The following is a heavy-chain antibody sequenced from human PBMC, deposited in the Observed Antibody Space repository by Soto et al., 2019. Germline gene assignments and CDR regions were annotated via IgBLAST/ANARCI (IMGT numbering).Heavy chain of an antibody. CDR3: ARCGSYYTPYYYGMDV. D-gene: IGHD1-26*01. V-gene: IGHV4-39*01. J-gene: IGHJ6*02. CDR2: IYYSGST. Sequence: TSETLSLTCTVSGGSISSSSYYWGWIRQPPGKGLQWIGSIYYSGSTYYNPSLKSRVTISVDTSKNQFSLKLSSVTAADTAVYYCARCGSYYTPYYYGMDVWGQGTTVT. CDR1: GGSISSSSYY.